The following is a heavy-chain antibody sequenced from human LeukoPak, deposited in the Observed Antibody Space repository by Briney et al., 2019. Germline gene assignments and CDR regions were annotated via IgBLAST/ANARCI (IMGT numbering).Heavy chain of an antibody. D-gene: IGHD1-1*01. CDR1: GFTLSKFP. V-gene: IGHV3-23*01. CDR3: AKSLFTSATGTGRAFHI. J-gene: IGHJ3*02. Sequence: GGSLRLSCAASGFTLSKFPMGWVRQAPGRGLEWVSAISASGDVTFYADSLRGRFTISRDNSKSTLYLQMNGLRAEDTAIFYCAKSLFTSATGTGRAFHIWGQGTRVTVSS. CDR2: ISASGDVT.